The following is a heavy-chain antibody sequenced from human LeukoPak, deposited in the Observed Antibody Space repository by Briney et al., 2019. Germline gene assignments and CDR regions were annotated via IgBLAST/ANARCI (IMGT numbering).Heavy chain of an antibody. CDR2: IIPISGTT. D-gene: IGHD2-2*01. CDR1: GGTFSSHA. CDR3: ARGLQYQLLKALGYYYMDV. J-gene: IGHJ6*03. Sequence: SVKVSCTASGGTFSSHAIAWVRQAPGQGPEWMGGIIPISGTTNYAQKFQGRVTITTDESTSTAYMELSSLTSDDTAVYYCARGLQYQLLKALGYYYMDVWGGGTTVTVSS. V-gene: IGHV1-69*05.